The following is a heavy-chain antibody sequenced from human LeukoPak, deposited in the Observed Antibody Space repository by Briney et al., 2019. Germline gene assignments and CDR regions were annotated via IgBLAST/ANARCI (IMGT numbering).Heavy chain of an antibody. CDR1: GGSISSGGYY. D-gene: IGHD3-22*01. Sequence: PSETLSLTCTVSGGSISSGGYYWSWIRQHPGKGLEWIGYIYYSGSTYYNPSLKSRVTISVDTSKNQFSLKLSSVTAADTAVYYCAREQNYYDSSGYRNAFNIWGQGTMVTASS. J-gene: IGHJ3*02. CDR3: AREQNYYDSSGYRNAFNI. CDR2: IYYSGST. V-gene: IGHV4-31*03.